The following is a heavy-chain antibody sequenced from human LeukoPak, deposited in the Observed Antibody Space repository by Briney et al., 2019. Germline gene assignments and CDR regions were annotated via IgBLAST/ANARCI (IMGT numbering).Heavy chain of an antibody. V-gene: IGHV3-30*18. CDR3: AQERVPYGGNSASMDY. J-gene: IGHJ4*02. CDR1: GFTFSSYG. CDR2: ISYDGSNK. D-gene: IGHD4-23*01. Sequence: GGSLRLSCAASGFTFSSYGMHWVRQAPGKGLEWVAVISYDGSNKYYADSVKGRFTISRDNSKNTLYLQMNSLRAEDTAVYYCAQERVPYGGNSASMDYWGQGTLVTVSS.